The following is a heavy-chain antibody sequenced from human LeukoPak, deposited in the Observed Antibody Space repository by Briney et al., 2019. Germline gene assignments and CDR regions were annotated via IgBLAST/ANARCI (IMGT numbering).Heavy chain of an antibody. J-gene: IGHJ4*02. CDR2: ISSSSSTI. CDR1: GFTFSSYS. CDR3: ARANWGSIAAEGGFDY. D-gene: IGHD6-13*01. Sequence: PGGSLRLSCAASGFTFSSYSMNWVRQAPGKGLEWVSYISSSSSTIYYADSVKGRFTISRDNSKNTLYLQMNSLRAEDTAVYYCARANWGSIAAEGGFDYWGQGTLVTVSS. V-gene: IGHV3-48*01.